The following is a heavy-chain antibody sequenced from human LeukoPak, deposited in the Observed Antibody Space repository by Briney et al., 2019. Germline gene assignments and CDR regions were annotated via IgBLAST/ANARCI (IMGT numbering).Heavy chain of an antibody. J-gene: IGHJ4*02. CDR3: ARRLWEAGVFDY. CDR1: GGSISSGGYY. V-gene: IGHV4-30-2*03. CDR2: IYHSGST. Sequence: PSQTLSLTCTVSGGSISSGGYYWSWIRQPPGKGLEWIGYIYHSGSTYYNPSLKSRVTISVDTSKNQFSLKLSSVTAADTAVYYCARRLWEAGVFDYWGQGTLVTVSS. D-gene: IGHD1-26*01.